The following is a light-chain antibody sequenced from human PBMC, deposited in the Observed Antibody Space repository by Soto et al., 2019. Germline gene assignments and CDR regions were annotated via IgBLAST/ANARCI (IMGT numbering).Light chain of an antibody. Sequence: VMTQSPATLSVSPGERATLSCRASQSISSYLAWYQQKPGQAPRLLIYDASNRATGIPARFSGSGSGTDFTLTISSLEPEDFAVYYCQQRSNWLITFGQGTRLEIK. V-gene: IGKV3-11*01. CDR1: QSISSY. CDR3: QQRSNWLIT. J-gene: IGKJ5*01. CDR2: DAS.